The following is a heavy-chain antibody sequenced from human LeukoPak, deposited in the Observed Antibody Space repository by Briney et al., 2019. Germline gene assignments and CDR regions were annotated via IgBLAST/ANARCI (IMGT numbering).Heavy chain of an antibody. CDR1: GFTFSNYG. Sequence: GGSLRLSCAAYGFTFSNYGMHWVRQAPGKGLEWVAFIPYDGSNKYYADSLQGRFTISRDNSMNTLYLQMSSLRAEDTAIYYCAKDICGGNCYPHGGYWGQGTLVTVSS. CDR2: IPYDGSNK. CDR3: AKDICGGNCYPHGGY. V-gene: IGHV3-30*02. D-gene: IGHD2-21*01. J-gene: IGHJ4*02.